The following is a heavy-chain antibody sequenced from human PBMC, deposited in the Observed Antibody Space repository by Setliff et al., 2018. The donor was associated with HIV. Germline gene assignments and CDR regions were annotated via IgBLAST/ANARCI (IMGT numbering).Heavy chain of an antibody. CDR1: GGSFSGYY. CDR3: ARTHYNFNLLEYYYYYYMDV. V-gene: IGHV4-34*01. CDR2: INHSGST. Sequence: PSETLSLTCTVSGGSFSGYYWSWIRQPPGKGLEWIGEINHSGSTNYNPSLKTRVTISVDTSKNQFSLKLSSVTAADTAVYFCARTHYNFNLLEYYYYYYMDVWGKGTTVTVSS. J-gene: IGHJ6*03. D-gene: IGHD3-3*01.